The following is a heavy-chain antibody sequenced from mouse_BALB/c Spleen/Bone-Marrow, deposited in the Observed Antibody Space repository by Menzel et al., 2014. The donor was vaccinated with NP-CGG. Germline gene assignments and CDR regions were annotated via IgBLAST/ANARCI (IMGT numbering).Heavy chain of an antibody. D-gene: IGHD2-13*01. J-gene: IGHJ2*01. CDR3: ARGDYYFDY. CDR2: INPSTGYT. Sequence: QVQLQQSGAELAKPGASVKMSCKASGYTFTSYWMHWVKRRPGQGLEWIGYINPSTGYTEYNQKFKDKATLTADKSSSTAYMQLSSLTSEDSAVYYCARGDYYFDYWGQGTTLTVSS. CDR1: GYTFTSYW. V-gene: IGHV1-7*01.